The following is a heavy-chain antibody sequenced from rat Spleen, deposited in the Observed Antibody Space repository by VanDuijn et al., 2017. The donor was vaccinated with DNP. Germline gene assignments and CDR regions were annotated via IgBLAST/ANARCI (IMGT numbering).Heavy chain of an antibody. Sequence: EVQLVESGGGLVQPGRSMKLSCSASGFTFSDYGMAWVLQAPTKSLEWVASISFDGDSTYYRDPVKGRFTISRDNAENTVYLQMSSLRSADTATDYCASWAPIAPISTSNYWGQGVMVTVSS. CDR1: GFTFSDYG. J-gene: IGHJ2*01. D-gene: IGHD1-2*01. V-gene: IGHV5S13*01. CDR3: ASWAPIAPISTSNY. CDR2: ISFDGDST.